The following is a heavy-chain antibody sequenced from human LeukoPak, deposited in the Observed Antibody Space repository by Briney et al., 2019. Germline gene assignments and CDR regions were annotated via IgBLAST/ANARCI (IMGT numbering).Heavy chain of an antibody. CDR3: AKDRGSSDYGISVRGRNCFDP. CDR1: GFTFSNYA. J-gene: IGHJ5*02. Sequence: QTGGSLRLSCAASGFTFSNYAMSWVRHAPGKGLEWVSGISALGGSTYYADSVKGRFTISRGSSKSTLYVQMNSLRAEDTAVYYCAKDRGSSDYGISVRGRNCFDPWGQGTLVTVSS. V-gene: IGHV3-23*01. CDR2: ISALGGST. D-gene: IGHD5-12*01.